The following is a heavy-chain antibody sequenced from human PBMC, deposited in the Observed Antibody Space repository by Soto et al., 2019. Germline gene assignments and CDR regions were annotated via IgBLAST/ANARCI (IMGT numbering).Heavy chain of an antibody. CDR3: ARDLAHYYYDSSGYGTFDY. J-gene: IGHJ4*02. CDR1: GYTFSSYA. V-gene: IGHV1-3*01. D-gene: IGHD3-22*01. CDR2: INAGNGNT. Sequence: ASVTVYCQASGYTFSSYAMHWVRQAPGQRLEWMGWINAGNGNTKYSQKFQGRVTITRDTSASTAYMELSSLRSEDTAVYYCARDLAHYYYDSSGYGTFDYWGQGTLVTVSS.